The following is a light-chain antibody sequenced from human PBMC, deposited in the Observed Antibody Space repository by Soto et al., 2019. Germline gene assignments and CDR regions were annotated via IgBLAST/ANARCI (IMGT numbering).Light chain of an antibody. CDR1: SSDVGGYNY. CDR2: DVS. CDR3: SSYTSTSTYV. J-gene: IGLJ1*01. Sequence: QSALTQPASVSGSPGQSIAISCTGTSSDVGGYNYVSWYQLHPGTAPKLMIYDVSNRPSGVSDRFSGSKSGNTASLTISGIQAEDEADYYCSSYTSTSTYVFGTGTKVTV. V-gene: IGLV2-14*01.